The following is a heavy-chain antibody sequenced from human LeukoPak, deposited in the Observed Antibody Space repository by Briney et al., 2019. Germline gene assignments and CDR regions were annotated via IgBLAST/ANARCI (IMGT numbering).Heavy chain of an antibody. CDR2: IYYSGST. V-gene: IGHV4-59*08. CDR3: ARLARTTHYYYGMDV. D-gene: IGHD1-7*01. CDR1: GGSISSYY. Sequence: TSETLSLTCTVSGGSISSYYWGWIRQPPGKGLEWIGYIYYSGSTNYNPSLKSRVTISVDTSKNQFSLKLSSVTAADTAVYYCARLARTTHYYYGMDVWGQGTTVTVSS. J-gene: IGHJ6*02.